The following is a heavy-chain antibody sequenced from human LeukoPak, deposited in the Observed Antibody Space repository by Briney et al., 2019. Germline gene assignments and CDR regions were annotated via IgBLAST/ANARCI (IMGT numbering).Heavy chain of an antibody. CDR1: GGSISSSSYY. V-gene: IGHV4-39*07. D-gene: IGHD3-10*01. CDR2: IYYSGST. J-gene: IGHJ4*02. CDR3: ARDRGPYYYGSGSQWG. Sequence: SETLSLTCTVSGGSISSSSYYWGWIRQPPGKGLEWIGSIYYSGSTYYNPSLKSRVTISVDTSKNQFSLKLSSVTAADTAVYYCARDRGPYYYGSGSQWGWGQGTLVTVSS.